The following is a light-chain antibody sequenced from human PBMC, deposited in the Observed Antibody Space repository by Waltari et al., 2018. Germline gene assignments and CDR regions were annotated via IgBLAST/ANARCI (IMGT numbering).Light chain of an antibody. Sequence: SYELTQPPSVSVSPGQTATITCSGDNLGDGYASWYQQKPGQSPVLVIYQGVRRPSGIPERFSGSNSGNTATLTITGTQSMDDADYYCQAWDSNIVLFGGGTKLTVL. CDR3: QAWDSNIVL. CDR1: NLGDGY. J-gene: IGLJ2*01. V-gene: IGLV3-1*01. CDR2: QGV.